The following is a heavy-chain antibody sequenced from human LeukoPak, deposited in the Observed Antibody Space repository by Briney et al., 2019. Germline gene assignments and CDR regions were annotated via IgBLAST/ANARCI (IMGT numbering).Heavy chain of an antibody. CDR3: ARASHYSDSSDYPDY. Sequence: GGSLRLSCAASGFAFDDYGMSWVRQAPGKGLEWVSGINWSGGSTGYADSVKGRFTISRDNAKNSLYLQMNSLRAEDTALYYCARASHYSDSSDYPDYWGQGTLVTVSS. CDR1: GFAFDDYG. D-gene: IGHD3-22*01. CDR2: INWSGGST. J-gene: IGHJ4*02. V-gene: IGHV3-20*04.